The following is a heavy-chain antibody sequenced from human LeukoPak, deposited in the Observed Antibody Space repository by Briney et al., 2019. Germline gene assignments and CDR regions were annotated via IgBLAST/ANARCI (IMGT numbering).Heavy chain of an antibody. CDR3: ARDPHYYDSSGYS. D-gene: IGHD3-22*01. CDR2: IIPIVGIG. CDR1: GGTFSSYA. J-gene: IGHJ4*02. Sequence: SVKVSCKASGGTFSSYAISWVRQAPGQGLEWMGRIIPIVGIGNYAQKFQGRVTITADTSTRTAYMELRSLRSEDTAVYYCARDPHYYDSSGYSRGQGTLVTVSS. V-gene: IGHV1-69*04.